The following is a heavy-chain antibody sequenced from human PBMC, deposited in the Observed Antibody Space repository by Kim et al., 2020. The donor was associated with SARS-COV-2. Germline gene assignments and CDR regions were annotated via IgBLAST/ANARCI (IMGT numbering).Heavy chain of an antibody. Sequence: SRVTISGDTSKHQFSLKLSSVTAADTAVYYCARELLLRRLPGYYYGMDVWGQGTTVTVSS. CDR3: ARELLLRRLPGYYYGMDV. V-gene: IGHV4-59*01. D-gene: IGHD1-26*01. J-gene: IGHJ6*02.